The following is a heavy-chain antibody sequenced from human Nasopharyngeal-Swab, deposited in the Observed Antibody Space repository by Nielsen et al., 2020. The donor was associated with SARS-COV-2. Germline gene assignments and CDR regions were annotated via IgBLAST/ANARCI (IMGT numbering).Heavy chain of an antibody. D-gene: IGHD3-16*02. J-gene: IGHJ2*01. Sequence: GESLKISCAASGFTFSRFSMSWVRQAPGKGLEWVANIKQDGSEKNYVDSVKGRFTITRDNAKNSLYLQMNSLRAEDTAVYYCAREGGTYDYVWGSYRYSPLYWYFALWGRGTLVTVSS. V-gene: IGHV3-7*03. CDR3: AREGGTYDYVWGSYRYSPLYWYFAL. CDR2: IKQDGSEK. CDR1: GFTFSRFS.